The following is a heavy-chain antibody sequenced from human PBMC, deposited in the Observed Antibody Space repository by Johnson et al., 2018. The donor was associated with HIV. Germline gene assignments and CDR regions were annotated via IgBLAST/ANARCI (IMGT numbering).Heavy chain of an antibody. D-gene: IGHD5-18*01. CDR1: GFTFDDYG. CDR2: IRYDGSNK. CDR3: AKDRVDTAMVVNAFDI. J-gene: IGHJ3*02. Sequence: QVQLVESGGGVVRPGGSLRLSCAASGFTFDDYGMHWVRQAPGKGLEWVAFIRYDGSNKYYADSVKGRFTISRDNSKNTLYLQMNSLRAEDTAMYYCAKDRVDTAMVVNAFDIWGQGTMVTVSS. V-gene: IGHV3-30*02.